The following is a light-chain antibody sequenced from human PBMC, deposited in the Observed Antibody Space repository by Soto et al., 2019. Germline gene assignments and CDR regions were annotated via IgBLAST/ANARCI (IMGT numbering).Light chain of an antibody. CDR1: SSDIGNNY. V-gene: IGLV1-51*02. J-gene: IGLJ3*02. CDR2: END. CDR3: GTWDSSLSIWV. Sequence: QSVLTQPPSVSAAPGQKVTISCSGGSSDIGNNYVSWYQHLPGTAPKLLIFENDKRPLGIPDRFSGSTSGTSATLGITGLQTGDEADYYCGTWDSSLSIWVFGGGTKLTVL.